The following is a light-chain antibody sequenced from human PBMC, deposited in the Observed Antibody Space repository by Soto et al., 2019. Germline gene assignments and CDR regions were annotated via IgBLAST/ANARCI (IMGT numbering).Light chain of an antibody. CDR3: QQYGSSPPFT. CDR1: QSVSSD. CDR2: GAS. J-gene: IGKJ4*01. V-gene: IGKV3-15*01. Sequence: EIVMTQFPATLSVSPGERATLSCRASQSVSSDLAWYQQKPGQAPRLLIYGASTRATGIPARFSGSGSGTEFTLTISSLQSEDFAVYYCQQYGSSPPFTFGGGTKVEIK.